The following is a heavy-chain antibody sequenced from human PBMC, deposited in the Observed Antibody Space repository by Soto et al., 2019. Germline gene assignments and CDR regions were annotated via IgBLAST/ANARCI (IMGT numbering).Heavy chain of an antibody. CDR1: GYTFTSYG. V-gene: IGHV1-18*01. Sequence: GASVKVSCKASGYTFTSYGISRVRQAPGQGLEWMGWISAYNGNTNYAQKLQGRVTMTTDTSTSTAYMELRSLRSDDTAVYYCAREGRTGTTPFYYYGMDVWGQGTTVTVSS. D-gene: IGHD1-7*01. J-gene: IGHJ6*02. CDR3: AREGRTGTTPFYYYGMDV. CDR2: ISAYNGNT.